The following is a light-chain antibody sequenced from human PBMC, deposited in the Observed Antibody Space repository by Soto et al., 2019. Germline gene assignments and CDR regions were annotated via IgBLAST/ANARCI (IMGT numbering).Light chain of an antibody. V-gene: IGKV3-15*01. CDR2: DAS. J-gene: IGKJ4*01. CDR3: QQYNNWPLT. CDR1: QSISSN. Sequence: ETVMTQSPASLSVSRAEMATLCCGASQSISSNLAWFQQKPGQAPRLLIYDASTMATGFPARFSGSGSGTEFTLTISSLQSEDFAVYYCQQYNNWPLTFGGGTKVDIK.